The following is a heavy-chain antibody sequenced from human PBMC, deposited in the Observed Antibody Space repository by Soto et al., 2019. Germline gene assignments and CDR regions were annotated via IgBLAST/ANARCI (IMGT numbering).Heavy chain of an antibody. V-gene: IGHV4-4*02. CDR2: IHHSGST. CDR3: ARAARIAADY. Sequence: QVQLQESGPGLVKPSGTLSLTCAVSGGSISTSNWWTWVRQPPGKGLEWIGEIHHSGSTNSNPSLKSRVTLLIHKSENQFSLNLSSVTAADTAMYYCARAARIAADYWGQGNLVTVSS. D-gene: IGHD6-25*01. J-gene: IGHJ4*02. CDR1: GGSISTSNW.